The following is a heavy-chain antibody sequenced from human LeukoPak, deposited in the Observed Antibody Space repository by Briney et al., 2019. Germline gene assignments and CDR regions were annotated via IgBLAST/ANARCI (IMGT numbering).Heavy chain of an antibody. CDR2: ISGDGGST. J-gene: IGHJ5*02. Sequence: GGSLRLSCAASGFTFDDYAMHWVRQAPGKGLEWVSLISGDGGSTYYADSVKGRFTISRDNSKNSLYLQMNSLRTEDTALYYCAKDGRTVVTGGWFDPWGQGTLVTVSS. V-gene: IGHV3-43*02. D-gene: IGHD4-23*01. CDR1: GFTFDDYA. CDR3: AKDGRTVVTGGWFDP.